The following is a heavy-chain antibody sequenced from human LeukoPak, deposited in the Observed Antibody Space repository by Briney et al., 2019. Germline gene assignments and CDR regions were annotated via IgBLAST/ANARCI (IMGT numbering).Heavy chain of an antibody. Sequence: PGRSLRLSCAASGFTFSSYAMHWVRQAPGKGLEWVAVISYDGSNKYYADSVKGRFTISRDNSKNTLYLQMNSLRAEDTAVYYCARDWSGSYFNWGQGTLVTVSS. CDR3: ARDWSGSYFN. CDR1: GFTFSSYA. J-gene: IGHJ4*02. D-gene: IGHD1-26*01. CDR2: ISYDGSNK. V-gene: IGHV3-30-3*01.